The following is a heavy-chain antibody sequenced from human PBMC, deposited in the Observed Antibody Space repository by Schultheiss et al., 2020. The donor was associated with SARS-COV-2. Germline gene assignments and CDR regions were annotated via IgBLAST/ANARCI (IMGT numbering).Heavy chain of an antibody. Sequence: GSLRLSCAVSGGSISSSYWWSWVRQPPGKGLEWIGEIYHSGSTNYNPSLKSRVTISVDKSKNQFSLKLSSVTAADTAVYYCARLYQLISVWFDPWGQGTLVTVSS. CDR1: GGSISSSYW. D-gene: IGHD2-2*01. J-gene: IGHJ5*02. V-gene: IGHV4-4*02. CDR3: ARLYQLISVWFDP. CDR2: IYHSGST.